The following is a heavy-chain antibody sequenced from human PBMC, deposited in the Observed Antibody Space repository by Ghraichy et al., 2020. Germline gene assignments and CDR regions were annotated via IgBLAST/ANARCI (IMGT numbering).Heavy chain of an antibody. J-gene: IGHJ4*02. CDR1: GFIFSGYW. CDR3: ARDLVGGWYFDY. D-gene: IGHD6-19*01. Sequence: GGSLRLSCAASGFIFSGYWMSWVRQAPGKGPEWVANIKKDGSEKYYVDSVKGRFTISRDNAKNSLYLQMNSLRAEDTAVYYCARDLVGGWYFDYWGQGALVTVSS. V-gene: IGHV3-7*01. CDR2: IKKDGSEK.